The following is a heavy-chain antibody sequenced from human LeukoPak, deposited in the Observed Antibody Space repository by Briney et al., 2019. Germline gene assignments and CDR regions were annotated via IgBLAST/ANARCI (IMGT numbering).Heavy chain of an antibody. CDR2: IYYSGST. CDR3: ARHRTYGDYGAYDAFDI. J-gene: IGHJ3*02. D-gene: IGHD4-17*01. Sequence: SETLSLTCTVSGGSISSYYWSWIRQPPGKGLEWIGYIYYSGSTNYNPSLKSRVTISADTSKNQFSLKLSSVTAADTAVYYCARHRTYGDYGAYDAFDIWGQGTMVTVSS. V-gene: IGHV4-59*08. CDR1: GGSISSYY.